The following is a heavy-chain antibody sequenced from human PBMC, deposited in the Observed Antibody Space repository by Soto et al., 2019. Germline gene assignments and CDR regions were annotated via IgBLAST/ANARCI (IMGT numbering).Heavy chain of an antibody. Sequence: EVQLLESGGGLVQPGGSLRLSCAASGFTFPTYGMSWVRQAPGKGLEWVSVISGSGGSTYYADSVNGRFTISRDNSKNTLYLQMNSLRAEDTAVYYCAKGKGSGYYYYYYGMDVWGQGTTVTVSS. CDR2: ISGSGGST. CDR3: AKGKGSGYYYYYYGMDV. V-gene: IGHV3-23*01. J-gene: IGHJ6*02. D-gene: IGHD3-22*01. CDR1: GFTFPTYG.